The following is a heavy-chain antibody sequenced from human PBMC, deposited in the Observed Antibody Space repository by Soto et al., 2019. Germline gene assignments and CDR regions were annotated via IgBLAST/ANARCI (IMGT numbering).Heavy chain of an antibody. D-gene: IGHD3-9*01. Sequence: SETLCLTCTVSGGSISSGDYYWSWIRQPPGKGLEWIGYIYYSGSTYYNPSLKSRVTISIDTSKSQFSLKLSSVTAADTAVYYCVRDVLTGYGNFDYWGQGTLVTVSS. J-gene: IGHJ4*02. V-gene: IGHV4-30-4*01. CDR1: GGSISSGDYY. CDR2: IYYSGST. CDR3: VRDVLTGYGNFDY.